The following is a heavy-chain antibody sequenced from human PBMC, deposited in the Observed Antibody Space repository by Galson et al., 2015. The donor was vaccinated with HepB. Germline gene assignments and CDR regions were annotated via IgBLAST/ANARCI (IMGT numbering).Heavy chain of an antibody. CDR1: GYSFTSYW. D-gene: IGHD3-10*01. Sequence: QSGAEVKKPGESLKISCKGSGYSFTSYWIGWVRQMPGKGLEWMGIIYPGDSDTRYSPSFQGQVTISADKSISTAYLQWSSLKASDTAMYYCAREGAYYGSGSEAWDAFDIWGQGTMVTVSS. V-gene: IGHV5-51*01. CDR2: IYPGDSDT. J-gene: IGHJ3*02. CDR3: AREGAYYGSGSEAWDAFDI.